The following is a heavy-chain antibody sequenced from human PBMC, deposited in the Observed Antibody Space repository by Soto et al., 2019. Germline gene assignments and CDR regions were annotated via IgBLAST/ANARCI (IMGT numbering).Heavy chain of an antibody. CDR1: GGSISSGDYY. V-gene: IGHV4-30-4*01. Sequence: SETLSLTCTVSGGSISSGDYYWSWIRQPPGKGLEWIGYIYYSGSTYYNPSLKSRVTISVDTSKNQFSLKLSSVTAADTAVYYCARGRITMVFDYWGQGTLVTVSS. J-gene: IGHJ4*02. D-gene: IGHD3-10*01. CDR3: ARGRITMVFDY. CDR2: IYYSGST.